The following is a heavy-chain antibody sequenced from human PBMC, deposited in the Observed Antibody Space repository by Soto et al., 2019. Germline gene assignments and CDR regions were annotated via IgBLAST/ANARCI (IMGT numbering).Heavy chain of an antibody. D-gene: IGHD6-25*01. Sequence: ASVKVSCKASGYTFTSYYMHWVRQAPGQGLEWMGIINPSGGSTSYAQKFQGRVTMTRDTSTSTVYMELGSLRSEDTAVYYCARGGEDLRAATVYYFDYWGQGTLVTVSS. CDR1: GYTFTSYY. J-gene: IGHJ4*02. V-gene: IGHV1-46*01. CDR3: ARGGEDLRAATVYYFDY. CDR2: INPSGGST.